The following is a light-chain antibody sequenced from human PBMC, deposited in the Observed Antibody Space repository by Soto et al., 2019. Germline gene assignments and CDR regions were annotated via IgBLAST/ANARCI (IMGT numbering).Light chain of an antibody. CDR1: QSISTR. J-gene: IGKJ5*01. V-gene: IGKV1-5*01. CDR3: QQYNSYSIT. Sequence: DIRMTQSPSTLSASVGDSVTITCRASQSISTRLAWYQQKSGKAPKLLIFDASSLGSGVPSRFSASGVGTEFTLTINSLQPDDFATYYCQQYNSYSITFGQGTRLEIK. CDR2: DAS.